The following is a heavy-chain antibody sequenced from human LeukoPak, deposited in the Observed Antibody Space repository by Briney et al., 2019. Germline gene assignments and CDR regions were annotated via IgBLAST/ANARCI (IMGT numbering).Heavy chain of an antibody. CDR2: INHSGST. D-gene: IGHD2-21*02. J-gene: IGHJ4*02. CDR3: ARGQENCGGDCGVAY. V-gene: IGHV4-34*01. CDR1: GGSFSGYY. Sequence: PSETLSLTCAVYGGSFSGYYWSWIRQPPGKGLEWIGEINHSGSTSYNPSLKSRVTISVDTSKNQFSLKLSSVTAADTAVYYCARGQENCGGDCGVAYWGQGTLVTVSS.